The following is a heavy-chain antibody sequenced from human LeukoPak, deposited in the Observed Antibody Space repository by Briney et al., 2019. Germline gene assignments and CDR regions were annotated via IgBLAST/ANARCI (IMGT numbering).Heavy chain of an antibody. CDR2: MNPKSGNT. Sequence: ASVKVSCKAFGYTFISYDINWVRQATGQGLEWMGWMNPKSGNTGYAQKFQAKVTFTRNTSISTAYMELSSLRFQDTAVYYCARAIRVIRGTVQYHFDNWGQGTLVTVSS. V-gene: IGHV1-8*01. D-gene: IGHD3-10*01. CDR1: GYTFISYD. CDR3: ARAIRVIRGTVQYHFDN. J-gene: IGHJ4*02.